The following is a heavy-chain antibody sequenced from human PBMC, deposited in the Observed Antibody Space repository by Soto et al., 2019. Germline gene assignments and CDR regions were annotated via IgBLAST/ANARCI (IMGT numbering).Heavy chain of an antibody. CDR1: GFTFSSYG. J-gene: IGHJ6*02. V-gene: IGHV3-30*18. D-gene: IGHD6-19*01. Sequence: PGGSLRLSCAASGFTFSSYGMHWVRQAPGKGLEWVAVMSYDGSNKYDADSVKGRFTVSRDNSKSTLYLQMNSLRAEDTAVYYCANDKTAFSVDYYYYGMDVWGQGTTVTVSS. CDR3: ANDKTAFSVDYYYYGMDV. CDR2: MSYDGSNK.